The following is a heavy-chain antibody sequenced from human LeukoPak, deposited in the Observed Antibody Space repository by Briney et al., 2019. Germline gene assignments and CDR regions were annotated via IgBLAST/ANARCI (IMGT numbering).Heavy chain of an antibody. CDR1: GGSISSYY. J-gene: IGHJ5*02. CDR3: ARGGGTVTTRVLAFDP. D-gene: IGHD4-11*01. V-gene: IGHV4-59*01. CDR2: IYYSGSA. Sequence: PSETLSLTCTVSGGSISSYYWSWIRQPPGKGLEWIGYIYYSGSANYNPSLKSRVTISVDTSKNQFSLKLSSVIAADTAVYYCARGGGTVTTRVLAFDPWGQGTLVTVSS.